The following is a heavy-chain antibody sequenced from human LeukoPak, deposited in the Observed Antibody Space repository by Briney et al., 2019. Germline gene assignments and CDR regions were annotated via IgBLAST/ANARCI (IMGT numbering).Heavy chain of an antibody. CDR3: ARDSSLGMD. V-gene: IGHV3-64*01. CDR1: GFTFSTYA. J-gene: IGHJ4*02. CDR2: ISGSGVNT. Sequence: GGSLRLSCAASGFTFSTYAMYWVRQPPGNGMEYVSAISGSGVNTYYANSVKGIFTISRDNSKNTLYLQLGSLRAEDMAVYYWARDSSLGMDWGQGTLVTVSA. D-gene: IGHD1-26*01.